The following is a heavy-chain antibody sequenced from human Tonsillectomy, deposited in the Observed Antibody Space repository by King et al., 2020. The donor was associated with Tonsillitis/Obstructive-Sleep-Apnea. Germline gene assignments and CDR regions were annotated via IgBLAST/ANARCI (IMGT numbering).Heavy chain of an antibody. D-gene: IGHD2-2*01. J-gene: IGHJ6*03. CDR3: ARDHCSSTSCYGNYYYMDV. CDR2: IFYSGST. V-gene: IGHV4-59*01. CDR1: GGSISSYY. Sequence: QLQESGPGLVKPSETLSLTCTASGGSISSYYWSWIRQPPGKGLEWIGYIFYSGSTNYNPSLKSRVTISVDTSKNQFSLKLSSVTAADTAVYYCARDHCSSTSCYGNYYYMDVWGKGTTVTVSS.